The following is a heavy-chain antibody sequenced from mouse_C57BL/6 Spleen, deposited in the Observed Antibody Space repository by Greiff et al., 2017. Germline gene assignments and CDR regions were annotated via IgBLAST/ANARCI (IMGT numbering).Heavy chain of an antibody. D-gene: IGHD2-3*01. Sequence: QVQLQQPGTELVKPGASVKLSCKASGYTFTSYWMHWVKQRPGQGLEWIGNINPSNGGTNYNEKFKSKATLTVDKSSSTAYMQRSSLTSEDSAVYYCARGGGDGYYVGWYFDVWGTGTTVTVSS. CDR2: INPSNGGT. V-gene: IGHV1-53*01. CDR3: ARGGGDGYYVGWYFDV. CDR1: GYTFTSYW. J-gene: IGHJ1*03.